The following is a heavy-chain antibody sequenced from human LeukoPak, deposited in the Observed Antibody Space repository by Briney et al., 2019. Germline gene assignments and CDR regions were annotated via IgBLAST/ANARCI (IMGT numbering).Heavy chain of an antibody. V-gene: IGHV4-39*07. CDR1: GGSISSSSYY. D-gene: IGHD3-3*01. CDR2: IYYSGST. J-gene: IGHJ4*02. CDR3: ARGRGYDFWSGYYTGTGFDY. Sequence: SETLSLTCTVSGGSISSSSYYWGWIRQPPGKGLEWIGSIYYSGSTYYNPSLKSRVTISVDTSKNQFSLKLSSVTAADTAVYYCARGRGYDFWSGYYTGTGFDYWGQGTLVTVSS.